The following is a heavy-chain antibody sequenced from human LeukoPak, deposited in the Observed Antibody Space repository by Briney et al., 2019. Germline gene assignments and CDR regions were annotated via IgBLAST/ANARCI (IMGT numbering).Heavy chain of an antibody. V-gene: IGHV3-53*01. CDR2: ICSGGNT. CDR1: GFTVSDNN. CDR3: ARRYCSGGTCYFFDY. Sequence: GGSLRLSCAASGFTVSDNNMIWVRQAPGKGLEWVSLICSGGNTYYADSVKGRFTISRDDSKNTLYLQMNSLRAEDTAVYYCARRYCSGGTCYFFDYWGQGTLVTVSS. D-gene: IGHD2-15*01. J-gene: IGHJ4*02.